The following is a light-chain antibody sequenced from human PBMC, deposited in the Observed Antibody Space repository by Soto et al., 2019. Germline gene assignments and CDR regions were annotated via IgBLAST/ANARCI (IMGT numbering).Light chain of an antibody. Sequence: EIVLTQSPGTLSSSLGERATLSCRASQSVSSSYLGWYQKKPGQAPMLLIYGASSRATGIPERFSGSGSGTEFTLTISRLEPEDFAVYYCQQYGTSPTTFGQGTKVEIK. CDR3: QQYGTSPTT. CDR1: QSVSSSY. V-gene: IGKV3-20*01. J-gene: IGKJ1*01. CDR2: GAS.